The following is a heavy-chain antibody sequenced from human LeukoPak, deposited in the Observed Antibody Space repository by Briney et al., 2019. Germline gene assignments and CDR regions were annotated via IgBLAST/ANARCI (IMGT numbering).Heavy chain of an antibody. CDR3: ARGIESSTSWIDP. D-gene: IGHD2-2*01. CDR2: IYYSGST. V-gene: IGHV4-59*01. CDR1: GGSISSYY. Sequence: ASETLFLTCTVSGGSISSYYWSWIRQPPGKGLEWIGYIYYSGSTNYNPSLKSRVTISVDTSKNQFSLKLSSVTAADTAVYYCARGIESSTSWIDPWGQGTLVTVSS. J-gene: IGHJ5*02.